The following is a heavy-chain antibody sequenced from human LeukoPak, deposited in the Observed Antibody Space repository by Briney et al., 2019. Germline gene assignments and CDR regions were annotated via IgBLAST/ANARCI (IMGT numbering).Heavy chain of an antibody. CDR1: GFPFSSYS. CDR3: VRAIAAAASY. D-gene: IGHD6-13*01. CDR2: IKPDGTTK. Sequence: PGGSLRLSCAASGFPFSSYSMTWVRQAPGKGLEWVANIKPDGTTKFYVDSVKGRFTISRDNALNSLYLQMNSLRAEDTAVYYCVRAIAAAASYWGQGTLVTVSS. V-gene: IGHV3-7*01. J-gene: IGHJ4*02.